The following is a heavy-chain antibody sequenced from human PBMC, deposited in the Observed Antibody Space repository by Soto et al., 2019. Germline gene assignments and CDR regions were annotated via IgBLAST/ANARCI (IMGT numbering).Heavy chain of an antibody. CDR2: INHSGST. CDR1: GGSFSGYY. J-gene: IGHJ4*02. Sequence: SETLSLTCAVYGGSFSGYYWGWIRQPPGKGLERIGEINHSGSTNYTPSLKSRVTISVDTSKNQFSLKMNSVTAADTAVYYRTRGRRYYGSGSTPFDNWGQETLDT. V-gene: IGHV4-34*01. CDR3: TRGRRYYGSGSTPFDN. D-gene: IGHD3-10*01.